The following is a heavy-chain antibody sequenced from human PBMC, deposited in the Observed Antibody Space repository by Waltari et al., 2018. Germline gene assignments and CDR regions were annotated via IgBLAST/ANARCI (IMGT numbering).Heavy chain of an antibody. D-gene: IGHD2-8*01. Sequence: QVQLVESGGGVVQPGRSLRLSCAASGFTFSSYGMPWVSPAPDKGLEWVAVIWFDGSNKYYADSVKGRFTISRDNSKNTLYLQMNSLRAEDTAVYYCAGGRYCTNGVCHPYYFDYWGQGTLVTVSS. J-gene: IGHJ4*02. CDR3: AGGRYCTNGVCHPYYFDY. V-gene: IGHV3-33*01. CDR2: IWFDGSNK. CDR1: GFTFSSYG.